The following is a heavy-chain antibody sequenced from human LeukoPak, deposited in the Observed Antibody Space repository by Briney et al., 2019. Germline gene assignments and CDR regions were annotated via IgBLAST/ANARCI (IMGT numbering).Heavy chain of an antibody. CDR3: AKDRTLVGATEYYFDY. V-gene: IGHV3-23*01. J-gene: IGHJ4*02. Sequence: GGSLRLSCAASGFTFSTYGMSWVRQAPGKGLEWVSAISGSGGSTYYADSVKGRFTISRDNSKNTLYLQMNSLRAEDTAVYYCAKDRTLVGATEYYFDYWGQGTLVTVSS. D-gene: IGHD1-26*01. CDR1: GFTFSTYG. CDR2: ISGSGGST.